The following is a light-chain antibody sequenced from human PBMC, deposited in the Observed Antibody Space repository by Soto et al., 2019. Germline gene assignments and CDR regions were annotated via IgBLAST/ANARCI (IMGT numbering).Light chain of an antibody. Sequence: DIQMTQSPSAMSASVGDSVTITCRASQGINTYLAWFRQKPGKVPKRLIYGVSSLQSGVPSRFSGSGSETEFTLTISSLQPEDFATYFCLQHNTYPLTFGGGTKVEIK. CDR1: QGINTY. V-gene: IGKV1-17*03. CDR2: GVS. CDR3: LQHNTYPLT. J-gene: IGKJ4*01.